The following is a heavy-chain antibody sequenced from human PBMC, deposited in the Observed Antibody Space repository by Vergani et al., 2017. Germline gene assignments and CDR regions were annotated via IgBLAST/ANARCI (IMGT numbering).Heavy chain of an antibody. Sequence: QVQLVQSGAEVKKPGSSVKVSCKAFGGTFSSYAISWVRQAPGQGLEWMGGFSPIFGTANYAQKFPGRVTITADESTSTAYMELSSLRSEDTAVYYCARDPSSIVGATSEYWGQGTLVTVSS. CDR2: FSPIFGTA. CDR3: ARDPSSIVGATSEY. D-gene: IGHD1-26*01. V-gene: IGHV1-69*01. J-gene: IGHJ4*02. CDR1: GGTFSSYA.